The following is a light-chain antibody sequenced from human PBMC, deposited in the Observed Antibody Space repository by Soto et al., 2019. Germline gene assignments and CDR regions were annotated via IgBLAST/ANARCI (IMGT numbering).Light chain of an antibody. J-gene: IGKJ5*01. CDR3: QQYGSSSG. CDR1: QSVSSSY. Sequence: IVLTQSPGTLSLSPGERATLSCRASQSVSSSYLAWYQQKPGQAPRLLIYGASSRATGIPDRFSGSGSGTDFTLTISRLEPEDFAVYYCQQYGSSSGFGQGTRLEIK. V-gene: IGKV3-20*01. CDR2: GAS.